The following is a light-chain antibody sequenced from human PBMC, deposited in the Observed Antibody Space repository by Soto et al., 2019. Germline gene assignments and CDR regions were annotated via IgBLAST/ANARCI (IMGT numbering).Light chain of an antibody. Sequence: EVVVRQSPATLSVSPGEGATPSCRASQGIGDTLAWYQHKPGQTPRLLIYDTSTRATGVPTRFSGSRSGAEFTLTISSLQSEDFAVYYCQPYNNWPLTFGGGTKVDIK. J-gene: IGKJ4*01. CDR3: QPYNNWPLT. CDR1: QGIGDT. CDR2: DTS. V-gene: IGKV3-15*01.